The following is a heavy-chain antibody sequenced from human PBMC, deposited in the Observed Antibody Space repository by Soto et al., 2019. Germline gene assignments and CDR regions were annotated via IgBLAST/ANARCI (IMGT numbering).Heavy chain of an antibody. J-gene: IGHJ5*02. D-gene: IGHD1-26*01. V-gene: IGHV1-2*02. CDR3: ATEGYRGRWLAP. CDR2: INPNNGRT. CDR1: GYTFTDYF. Sequence: ASVKVSCKASGYTFTDYFIHWVRQAPGQGLEWMAWINPNNGRTYYAQDFQGRVTLTRDTSINTAYMELNSLVSDDTAVYYCATEGYRGRWLAPWGQGTLVTVSS.